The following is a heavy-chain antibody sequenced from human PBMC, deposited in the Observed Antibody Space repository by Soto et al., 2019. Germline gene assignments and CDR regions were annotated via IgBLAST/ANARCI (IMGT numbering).Heavy chain of an antibody. Sequence: LSLTCAVYGGSFSGYYWSWIRQPPGKGLEWIGEINHSGSTNYNPSLKSRVTISVDTSKNQFSLKLSSVTAADTAVYYCARDYVNYGMDVWGQGTTVTVSS. CDR3: ARDYVNYGMDV. D-gene: IGHD4-17*01. CDR2: INHSGST. CDR1: GGSFSGYY. J-gene: IGHJ6*02. V-gene: IGHV4-34*01.